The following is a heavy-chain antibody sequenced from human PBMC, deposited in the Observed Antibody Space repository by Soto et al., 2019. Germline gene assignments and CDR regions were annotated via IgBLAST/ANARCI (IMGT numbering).Heavy chain of an antibody. CDR3: ATSYGSGYRAFDS. CDR2: INPILSMS. CDR1: GDTFNFYT. V-gene: IGHV1-69*02. Sequence: SVKVSCKASGDTFNFYTINWVRQAPGQGLQWMGRINPILSMSNYAPRFQGRVTMTADKSTSTAYMELSSLRSEDTAMYYCATSYGSGYRAFDSWGQGALVTVSS. D-gene: IGHD3-10*01. J-gene: IGHJ4*02.